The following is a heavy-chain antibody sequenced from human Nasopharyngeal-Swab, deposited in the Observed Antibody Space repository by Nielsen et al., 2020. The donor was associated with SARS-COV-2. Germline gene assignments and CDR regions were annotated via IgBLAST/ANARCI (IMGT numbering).Heavy chain of an antibody. Sequence: GESLKISCAASGFTFSTYAMTWVRQAPGKGLEWVSTIDAGGGNTWYADSVKGRFTISRDNAKNSLYLQMNSLRAEDTAVYYCATHAGWGFDYWGQGTLVTVSS. D-gene: IGHD6-19*01. CDR1: GFTFSTYA. CDR3: ATHAGWGFDY. V-gene: IGHV3-23*01. CDR2: IDAGGGNT. J-gene: IGHJ4*02.